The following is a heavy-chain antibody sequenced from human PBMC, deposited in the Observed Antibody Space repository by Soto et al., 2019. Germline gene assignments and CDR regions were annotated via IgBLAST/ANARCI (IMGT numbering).Heavy chain of an antibody. D-gene: IGHD3-22*01. CDR3: AKDPYYYDSSGYYDY. V-gene: IGHV3-23*01. CDR1: GFTFSSYA. CDR2: ISGSGGST. J-gene: IGHJ4*02. Sequence: EVQLLESGGGLVQPGGSLRLSCAASGFTFSSYAMSWVRQAPGKGLEWVSAISGSGGSTYYADSVKGRFTISRDNSKNTLYLQMNSLRAEDMAVYYCAKDPYYYDSSGYYDYWGQGTLVTVSS.